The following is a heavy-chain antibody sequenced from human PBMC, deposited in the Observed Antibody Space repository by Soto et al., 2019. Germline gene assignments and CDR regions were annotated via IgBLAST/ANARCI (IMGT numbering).Heavy chain of an antibody. Sequence: GGSLRLSCAASGFTFDDYAMHWVRQAPGKGLEWVSGISWNSGSIGYADSVKGRFTISRDNAKNSLYLQMNSLRAEDTALYYCAKDMYQLPPQDAFDIWGQGTMVTVSS. CDR1: GFTFDDYA. D-gene: IGHD2-2*01. V-gene: IGHV3-9*01. J-gene: IGHJ3*02. CDR3: AKDMYQLPPQDAFDI. CDR2: ISWNSGSI.